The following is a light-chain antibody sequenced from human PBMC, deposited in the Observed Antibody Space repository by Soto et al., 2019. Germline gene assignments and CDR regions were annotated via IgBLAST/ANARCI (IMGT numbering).Light chain of an antibody. J-gene: IGKJ2*01. Sequence: DIQMTQAPSSLSASVGDRVTITCRTSQTINNYLNWYRQKPGKVPEVLIYGASSLQRGVSSRFTGSASGTYFTLTISSLQREDSATYSCQQVYGFPHTFGQGTKVEV. V-gene: IGKV1-39*01. CDR3: QQVYGFPHT. CDR1: QTINNY. CDR2: GAS.